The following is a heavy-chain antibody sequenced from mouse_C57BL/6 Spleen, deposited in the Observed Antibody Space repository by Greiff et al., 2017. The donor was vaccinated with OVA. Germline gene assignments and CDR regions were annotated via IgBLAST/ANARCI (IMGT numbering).Heavy chain of an antibody. CDR2: ISDGGSYT. CDR3: AREDPNWDVNYAMDY. CDR1: GFTFSSYA. V-gene: IGHV5-4*01. D-gene: IGHD4-1*01. J-gene: IGHJ4*01. Sequence: EVKLVESGGGLVKPGGSLKLSCAASGFTFSSYAMSWVRQTPEKRLEWVATISDGGSYTYYPDNVKGRFTISRDNAKNNLYLQMSHLKSEDTAMYYCAREDPNWDVNYAMDYWGQGTSVTVSS.